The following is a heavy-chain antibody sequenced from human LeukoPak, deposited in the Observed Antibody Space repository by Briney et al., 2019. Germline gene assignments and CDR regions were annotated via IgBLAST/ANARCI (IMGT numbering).Heavy chain of an antibody. J-gene: IGHJ4*02. CDR2: IRYDGSNK. CDR1: GFTFSSYG. D-gene: IGHD1-26*01. Sequence: GGSLRLSCAASGFTFSSYGMHWVRQAPGKGLDWVAFIRYDGSNKYYADSVKGRFTISRDNSKNTLYLQMNSLRAEDTAVYYCAKDRGELLGYFDYWGQGTLVTVSS. V-gene: IGHV3-30*02. CDR3: AKDRGELLGYFDY.